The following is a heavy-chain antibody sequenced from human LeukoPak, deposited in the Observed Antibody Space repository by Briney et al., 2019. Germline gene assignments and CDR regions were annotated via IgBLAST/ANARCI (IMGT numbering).Heavy chain of an antibody. D-gene: IGHD3-3*01. J-gene: IGHJ6*03. V-gene: IGHV3-66*04. CDR1: GFTVSSNY. Sequence: PGGSLRLSCAAAGFTVSSNYMSWLRQAPGKGLEWVSVIYSRCSTYYADSVKGRFIISRDNAKNSLYLQVNSLRAEDTAVYYCARHRPTMIGVLTLYYHYHMDVWGKGTTATVSS. CDR2: IYSRCST. CDR3: ARHRPTMIGVLTLYYHYHMDV.